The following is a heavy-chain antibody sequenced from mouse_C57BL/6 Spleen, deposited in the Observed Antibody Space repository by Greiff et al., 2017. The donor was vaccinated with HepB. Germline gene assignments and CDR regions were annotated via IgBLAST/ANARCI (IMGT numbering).Heavy chain of an antibody. CDR1: GFTFSDFY. Sequence: EVQVVESGGGLVQSGRSLRLSCATSGFTFSDFYMEWVRQAPGKGLEWIAASRNKANDYTTEYSASVKGRFIVSRDTSQSILYLQMNALRADDTAIYYCARDAGTYYSNSWFAYWGQGTLVTVSA. J-gene: IGHJ3*01. CDR3: ARDAGTYYSNSWFAY. V-gene: IGHV7-1*01. D-gene: IGHD2-5*01. CDR2: SRNKANDYTT.